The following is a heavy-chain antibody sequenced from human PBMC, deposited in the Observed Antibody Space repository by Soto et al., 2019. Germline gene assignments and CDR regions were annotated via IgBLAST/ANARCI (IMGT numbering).Heavy chain of an antibody. Sequence: QVQLVQSGGEEKKPGASVKVSCKASGYDCIGHGIIWVRQARGQGLEGMGWINSYNGDTKYARKYQDRITLTKDKSTRTVYMELTSLRSDDTAVYYCARDQWLKVPAVVGDKFDSWGQGTLVTVSS. V-gene: IGHV1-18*04. CDR1: GYDCIGHG. D-gene: IGHD6-19*01. CDR2: INSYNGDT. CDR3: ARDQWLKVPAVVGDKFDS. J-gene: IGHJ5*01.